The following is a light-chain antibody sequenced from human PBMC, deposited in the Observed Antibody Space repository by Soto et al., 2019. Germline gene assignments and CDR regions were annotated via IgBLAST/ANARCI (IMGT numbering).Light chain of an antibody. J-gene: IGLJ3*02. CDR1: GSNIGSNT. CDR3: ATWDDNLNGPV. Sequence: QSVLTQPTSASGTPGQRVTISCSGSGSNIGSNTVNWYQHLPGTAPKVLINTNDQRPSGVPDRFSGSKSGTSASLAISGLQSDDEADYYCATWDDNLNGPVFGGGTKLTVL. V-gene: IGLV1-44*01. CDR2: TND.